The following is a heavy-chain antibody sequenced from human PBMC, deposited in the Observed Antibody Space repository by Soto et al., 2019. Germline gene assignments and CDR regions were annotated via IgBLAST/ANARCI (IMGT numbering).Heavy chain of an antibody. CDR2: INPNSGGT. Sequence: ASVKVSCKASGYTFTGYYMHWVRQAPGQGLEWMGRINPNSGGTNYAQKFQGWVTMTRDTSISTAYMELSRLRSDDTAVYYCARVKQNYDMLTGQSYNWFDPWGQGTLVTVSS. CDR3: ARVKQNYDMLTGQSYNWFDP. CDR1: GYTFTGYY. V-gene: IGHV1-2*04. D-gene: IGHD3-9*01. J-gene: IGHJ5*02.